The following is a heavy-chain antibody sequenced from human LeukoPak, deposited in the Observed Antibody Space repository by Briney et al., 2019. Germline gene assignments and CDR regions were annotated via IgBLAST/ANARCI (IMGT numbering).Heavy chain of an antibody. D-gene: IGHD6-6*01. V-gene: IGHV4-59*01. Sequence: PSETLSLTCTVSGGSISSYYWSWIRQPPGKGQEWIGYIYYSGSTNYNPSLKSRVTISVDTSKNQFSLKLSSVTAADTAVYYCARSRGLRIAYWFDPWGQGTLVTVSS. CDR1: GGSISSYY. CDR2: IYYSGST. J-gene: IGHJ5*02. CDR3: ARSRGLRIAYWFDP.